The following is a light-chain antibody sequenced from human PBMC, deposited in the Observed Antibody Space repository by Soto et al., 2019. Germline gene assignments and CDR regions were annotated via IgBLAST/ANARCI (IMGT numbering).Light chain of an antibody. Sequence: DIQMTQSPSSLSASVGDRVTITCRASRSISNYLNWYQQKTAKAPQVLIYGASSLQSGVPSRFSASGSGTDFTLTINSLQPEDFATYYCQQSFNTPVTFGQGTRLEI. J-gene: IGKJ5*01. CDR3: QQSFNTPVT. CDR2: GAS. CDR1: RSISNY. V-gene: IGKV1-39*01.